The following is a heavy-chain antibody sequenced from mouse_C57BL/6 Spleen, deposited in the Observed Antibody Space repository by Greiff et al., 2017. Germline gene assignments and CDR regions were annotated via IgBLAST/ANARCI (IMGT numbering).Heavy chain of an antibody. Sequence: EVMLVESGEGLVKPGGSLKLSCAASGFTFSSYAMSWVRQTPEKRLEWVAYISSGGDYIYYADTVKGRFTISRDNARNTLYLQMSSLKSEDTAMYYCTRVAVDGFAYWGQGPLVTVSA. CDR1: GFTFSSYA. CDR2: ISSGGDYI. CDR3: TRVAVDGFAY. J-gene: IGHJ3*01. D-gene: IGHD2-3*01. V-gene: IGHV5-9-1*02.